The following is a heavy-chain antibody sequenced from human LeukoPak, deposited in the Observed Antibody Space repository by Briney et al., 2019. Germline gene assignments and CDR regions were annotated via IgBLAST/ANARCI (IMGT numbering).Heavy chain of an antibody. CDR1: GFTFSSHW. Sequence: GGSLRLSCAASGFTFSSHWMTWVRQAPGKGLKWVANINQDGSERYYVDSVKGRFTISRDNAKNSLYLQMNSLRAEDTAVYYCARDSEYSSSFAFDIWGQGTMVTVSS. CDR3: ARDSEYSSSFAFDI. J-gene: IGHJ3*02. V-gene: IGHV3-7*01. CDR2: INQDGSER. D-gene: IGHD6-13*01.